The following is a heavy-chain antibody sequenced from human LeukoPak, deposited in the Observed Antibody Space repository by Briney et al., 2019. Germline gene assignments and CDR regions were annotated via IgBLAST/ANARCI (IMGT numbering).Heavy chain of an antibody. V-gene: IGHV4-4*09. J-gene: IGHJ6*03. CDR3: ARRVAARSRNYYYYMDV. CDR1: GGSISSYY. CDR2: IYTSGST. D-gene: IGHD6-6*01. Sequence: SGTLSLTCTVSGGSISSYYWSWIRQPPGKGLEWIGYIYTSGSTNYNPSLKSRVTISVDTSKNQFSLKLSSVTAADTAVYYCARRVAARSRNYYYYMDVWGKGTTVTVSS.